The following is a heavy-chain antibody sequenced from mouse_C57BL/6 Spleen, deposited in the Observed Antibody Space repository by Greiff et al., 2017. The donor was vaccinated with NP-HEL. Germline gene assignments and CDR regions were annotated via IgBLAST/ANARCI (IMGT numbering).Heavy chain of an antibody. CDR2: ISDGGSYT. D-gene: IGHD1-1*01. CDR1: GFTFSSYA. J-gene: IGHJ4*01. CDR3: ARRATVVAGGDAMDY. V-gene: IGHV5-4*03. Sequence: EVKLVESGGGLVKPGGSLKLSCAASGFTFSSYAMSWVRQTPEKRLEWVATISDGGSYTYYPDNVKGRFTISRDNAKNNLYLQMSHLKSEDTAMYYCARRATVVAGGDAMDYWGQGTSVTVSS.